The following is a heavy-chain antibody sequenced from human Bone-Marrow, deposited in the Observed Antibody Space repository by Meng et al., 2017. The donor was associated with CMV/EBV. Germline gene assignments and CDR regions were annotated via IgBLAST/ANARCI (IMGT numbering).Heavy chain of an antibody. CDR2: ISSDGTNK. V-gene: IGHV3-30*18. CDR1: GFIFSAYG. CDR3: AKDVGSGWYFFDY. Sequence: ASGFIFSAYGMHWVRQAPGKGLEWVAIISSDGTNKYYGDSVKGRFTISRDNSKNTLYLQMNSLRAEDTAVYYCAKDVGSGWYFFDYWGQGTLVTVSS. J-gene: IGHJ4*02. D-gene: IGHD6-19*01.